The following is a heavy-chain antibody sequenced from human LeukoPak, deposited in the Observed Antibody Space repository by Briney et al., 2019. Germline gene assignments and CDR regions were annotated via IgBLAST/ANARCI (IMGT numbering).Heavy chain of an antibody. Sequence: GGSVRLSCAASGFTLSDYYMRWMHQAPAKGLAWVSYMSSSGSTICYADYVKGRFTISRNNAKNSLYLQMNSLRAEDTAVYYCVRAVTYGDLNWFDPWGQGTLVTVSS. CDR3: VRAVTYGDLNWFDP. V-gene: IGHV3-11*01. J-gene: IGHJ5*02. CDR2: MSSSGSTI. CDR1: GFTLSDYY. D-gene: IGHD4-17*01.